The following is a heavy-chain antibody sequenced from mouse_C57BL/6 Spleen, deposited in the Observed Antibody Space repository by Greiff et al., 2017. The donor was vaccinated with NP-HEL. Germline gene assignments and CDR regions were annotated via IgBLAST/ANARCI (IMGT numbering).Heavy chain of an antibody. V-gene: IGHV14-1*01. J-gene: IGHJ3*01. Sequence: VQLQQSGAELVRPGASVKLSCTASGFNIKDYYMHWVKQRPEQGLEWIGRIDPEDGDTEYAPKFQGKATMTADTSSNTAYLQLSSLTSEDTAVYYCTLGSSLAWFAYWGKGTLVTVSA. CDR3: TLGSSLAWFAY. D-gene: IGHD1-1*01. CDR2: IDPEDGDT. CDR1: GFNIKDYY.